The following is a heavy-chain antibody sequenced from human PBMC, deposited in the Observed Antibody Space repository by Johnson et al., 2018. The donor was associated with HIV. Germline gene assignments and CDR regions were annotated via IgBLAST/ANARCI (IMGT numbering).Heavy chain of an antibody. V-gene: IGHV3-30*02. CDR3: AKDQTPHLAAAGDDAFDI. CDR2: IRYDGSNK. D-gene: IGHD6-13*01. Sequence: QVQLVESGGGVVQPGGSLRLSCAASGFTFSSYGMHWVRQAPGKGLEWVAFIRYDGSNKYYADSVKGRFTISRDNSKNTLYLQMNSLRAEDTAVYYCAKDQTPHLAAAGDDAFDIWGQGTIVTVSS. J-gene: IGHJ3*02. CDR1: GFTFSSYG.